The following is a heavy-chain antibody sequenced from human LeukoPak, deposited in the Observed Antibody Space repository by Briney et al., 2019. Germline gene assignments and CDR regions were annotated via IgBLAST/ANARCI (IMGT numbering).Heavy chain of an antibody. J-gene: IGHJ6*02. Sequence: PGGSLRLSCAASGFTFTSYVMSWVRQAPGKGLEWVSDISGSGGSTYYADSVKGRFTISRENSKNTLYLQMNSLRAEDTAVYYCAKKGDNYDYGMDVWGQGTTVTVSS. CDR2: ISGSGGST. V-gene: IGHV3-23*01. CDR3: AKKGDNYDYGMDV. D-gene: IGHD2-21*02. CDR1: GFTFTSYV.